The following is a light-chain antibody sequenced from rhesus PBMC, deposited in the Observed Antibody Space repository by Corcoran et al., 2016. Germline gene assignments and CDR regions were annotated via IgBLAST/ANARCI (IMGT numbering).Light chain of an antibody. Sequence: DIQMTQSPSSLSASIGDRVTITCRASQDISSWLAWYQQKPGKPPKLLIYKASSLQSGVPSRFSGSGSGTDFTLTITSLQPEDFATYYCQQYNGEPLTFGGGTKVEIE. CDR3: QQYNGEPLT. J-gene: IGKJ4*01. CDR2: KAS. CDR1: QDISSW. V-gene: IGKV1-21*01.